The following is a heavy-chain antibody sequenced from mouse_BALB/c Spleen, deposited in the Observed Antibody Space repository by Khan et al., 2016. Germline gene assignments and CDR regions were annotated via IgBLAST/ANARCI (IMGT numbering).Heavy chain of an antibody. CDR2: ISGGSSTI. J-gene: IGHJ2*01. V-gene: IGHV5-17*02. Sequence: EVELVESGGGLVQPGGSRKLSCAASGFTFSRFGMHWVRQAPEKGLEWVAYISGGSSTIYYADTLKGRFTISRDNPKNALFLQMTSLRSEDTAMYYCARGDYWGQGTTLTVSS. CDR1: GFTFSRFG. CDR3: ARGDY.